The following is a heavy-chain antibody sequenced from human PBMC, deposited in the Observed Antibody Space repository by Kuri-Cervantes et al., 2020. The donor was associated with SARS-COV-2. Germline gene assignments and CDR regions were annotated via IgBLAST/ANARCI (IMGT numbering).Heavy chain of an antibody. V-gene: IGHV4-34*01. CDR1: GGSFSGYY. CDR2: INHSGST. Sequence: SETLSLTCAVYGGSFSGYYWSWIRQPPGKGLEWIGEINHSGSTNNNPSLKSRVTISVDTSKNQFSLRLSSVTAAVTAVYYCARDRSSSGYSDFWGQGTLVTVSS. CDR3: ARDRSSSGYSDF. J-gene: IGHJ4*02. D-gene: IGHD3-22*01.